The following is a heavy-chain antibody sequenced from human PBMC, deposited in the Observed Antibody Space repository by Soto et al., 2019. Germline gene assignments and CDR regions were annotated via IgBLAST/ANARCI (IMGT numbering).Heavy chain of an antibody. D-gene: IGHD1-26*01. CDR1: GFTFSSYA. J-gene: IGHJ6*02. CDR2: ISGSGGST. Sequence: EVQLLESGGGLVQPGGSLRLSCAASGFTFSSYAMSWVRQAPGKGLEWVSAISGSGGSTYYADSVKGRFTISRDKSKNTLYLQMNSLSAQDTAVYYSAKDQWEPTPQNGMDVWGQGTTLTVSS. CDR3: AKDQWEPTPQNGMDV. V-gene: IGHV3-23*01.